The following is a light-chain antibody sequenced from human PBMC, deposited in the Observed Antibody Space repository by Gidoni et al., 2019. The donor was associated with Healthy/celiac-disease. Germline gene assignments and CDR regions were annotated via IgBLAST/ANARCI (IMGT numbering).Light chain of an antibody. CDR3: QQYDNLPIT. V-gene: IGKV1-33*01. Sequence: DIQMTQSPSSLSASVGDRVTITCQASQAISNYLNWYQQKPGKAPKLLIYDASNLETGVPSRLSGSGSGTDFTFTISSLQPEDIATYYCQQYDNLPITFGPGTKVDIK. J-gene: IGKJ3*01. CDR2: DAS. CDR1: QAISNY.